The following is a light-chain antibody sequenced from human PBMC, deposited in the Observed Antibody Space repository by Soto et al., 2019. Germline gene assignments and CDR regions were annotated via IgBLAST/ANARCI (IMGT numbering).Light chain of an antibody. J-gene: IGKJ5*01. CDR1: QSVSSR. CDR2: GAS. Sequence: VLTQSPGTLSLSPGERATLSCRASQSVSSRLAWYQHKSGQAPRLLISGASRRATGIPDRFSGSGSGTDFTLTISRLDPEDFALYYCQHYYGTSPISFCQRPRLEIK. V-gene: IGKV3-20*01. CDR3: QHYYGTSPIS.